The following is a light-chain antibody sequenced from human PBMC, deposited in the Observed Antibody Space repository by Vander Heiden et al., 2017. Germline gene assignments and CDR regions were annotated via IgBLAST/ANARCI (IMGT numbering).Light chain of an antibody. CDR1: SSDVGSYNL. CDR2: EGS. V-gene: IGLV2-23*01. Sequence: QSALTQPASVSGSPGPSLTISCTGTSSDVGSYNLVSWYQQHPGKAPKLMIYEGSKRPAGFSNRFSGSKSGNTASLTISGLQAEDEADYYCCSYAGSITSVFGTGTKVTVL. J-gene: IGLJ1*01. CDR3: CSYAGSITSV.